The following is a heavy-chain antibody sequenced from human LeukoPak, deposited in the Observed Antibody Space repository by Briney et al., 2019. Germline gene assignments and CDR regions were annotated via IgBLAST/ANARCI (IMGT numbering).Heavy chain of an antibody. CDR1: GGSISSYY. Sequence: MSSETLSLTCTVSGGSISSYYWSWIRQPPGKGLEWIGYIYDSGSTNYNPSLKSRVTISVDTSKNQFSLKLSSVTAADTAVYYCARTRYYYNSRSYGAPYYFDYWGQGTLVTVSS. V-gene: IGHV4-59*01. J-gene: IGHJ4*02. D-gene: IGHD3-10*01. CDR3: ARTRYYYNSRSYGAPYYFDY. CDR2: IYDSGST.